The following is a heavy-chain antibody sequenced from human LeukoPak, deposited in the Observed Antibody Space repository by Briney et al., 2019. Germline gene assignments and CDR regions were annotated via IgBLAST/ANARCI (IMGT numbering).Heavy chain of an antibody. CDR1: GFTFSSYD. Sequence: PGGSLRLSCEASGFTFSSYDMHWVRQAPGKGLEWVAVISHDGSSKYYADSVKGRFSISRDNSKNTQYLQMTSLIVEDAAVNYCLSGGAFDLWGQGTMVTVSS. CDR3: LSGGAFDL. CDR2: ISHDGSSK. D-gene: IGHD3-10*01. V-gene: IGHV3-30*03. J-gene: IGHJ3*01.